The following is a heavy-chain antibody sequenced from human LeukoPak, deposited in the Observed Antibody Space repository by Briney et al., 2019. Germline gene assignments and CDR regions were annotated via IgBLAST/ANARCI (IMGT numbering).Heavy chain of an antibody. V-gene: IGHV4-59*12. CDR2: IDHSGST. Sequence: PSETLSLTCTVSGGSISSYYWSWIRQPPGKGLEWIGEIDHSGSTNYNPSLKSRVTISVDTSKNQFSLKLSSVTAADTAVYYCAREKDTRNALDVWGQGTTVTVSS. D-gene: IGHD1-26*01. CDR3: AREKDTRNALDV. J-gene: IGHJ6*02. CDR1: GGSISSYY.